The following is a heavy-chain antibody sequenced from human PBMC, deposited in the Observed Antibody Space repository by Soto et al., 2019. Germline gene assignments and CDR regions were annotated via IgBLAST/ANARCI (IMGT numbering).Heavy chain of an antibody. J-gene: IGHJ6*02. Sequence: EVQLLESGGGLVQPGGSLRLSCAASGFTFSNYAMSWVRQAPGKGLEWVSGMNSGGRTYYADSVKGRFTISRDTSKNTLYLQMNSLRADDTAVFYCAKALQYSSSRDYFYYGMAVWGQGTTVTVSS. V-gene: IGHV3-23*01. CDR1: GFTFSNYA. D-gene: IGHD6-6*01. CDR2: MNSGGRT. CDR3: AKALQYSSSRDYFYYGMAV.